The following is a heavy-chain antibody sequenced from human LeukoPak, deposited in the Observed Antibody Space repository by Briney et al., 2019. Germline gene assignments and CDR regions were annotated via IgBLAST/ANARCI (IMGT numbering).Heavy chain of an antibody. Sequence: PSETLSLTCTVSGGSISSYYGSWIRQPAGKGLEWIGRIYTSGSTNYNPSLKSRVTMSVDTSKNQFSLKLSSVTAADTAAYYCARDLQSKIYYYYMDVWGKGTTVTVSS. CDR1: GGSISSYY. CDR2: IYTSGST. CDR3: ARDLQSKIYYYYMDV. V-gene: IGHV4-4*07. D-gene: IGHD4-11*01. J-gene: IGHJ6*03.